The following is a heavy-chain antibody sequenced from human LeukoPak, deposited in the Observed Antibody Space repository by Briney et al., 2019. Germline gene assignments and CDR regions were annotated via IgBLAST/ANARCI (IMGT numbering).Heavy chain of an antibody. J-gene: IGHJ4*02. V-gene: IGHV3-23*01. Sequence: GGSLRLSCAASGFTFSSYAMSWVRQAPGKGLEWVSAISGSGGSTYYADSVKGRFTISRDNSKNTLYLQMNSLRAEDTALYYCAKASVVVITTGDFDYWGQGTLVTVSS. CDR2: ISGSGGST. CDR3: AKASVVVITTGDFDY. CDR1: GFTFSSYA. D-gene: IGHD3-22*01.